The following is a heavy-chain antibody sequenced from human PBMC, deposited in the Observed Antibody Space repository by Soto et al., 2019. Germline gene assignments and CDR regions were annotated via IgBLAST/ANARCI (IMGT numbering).Heavy chain of an antibody. CDR3: AKDDDFWSGSYFDY. V-gene: IGHV3-23*01. D-gene: IGHD3-3*01. CDR2: ISGSGGST. Sequence: EVQLLESGGGLVQPGGSLRLSCAASGFTFSSYAMSWVRQAPGKGLEWVSAISGSGGSTYYADSVKGRFTISRDNSKNTLYMLMNSLRAEDTPVYYCAKDDDFWSGSYFDYWGQGTLVTVSS. CDR1: GFTFSSYA. J-gene: IGHJ4*02.